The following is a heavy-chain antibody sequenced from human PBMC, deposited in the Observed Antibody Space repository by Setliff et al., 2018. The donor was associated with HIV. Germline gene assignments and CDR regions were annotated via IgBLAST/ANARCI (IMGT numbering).Heavy chain of an antibody. D-gene: IGHD5-12*01. J-gene: IGHJ4*02. V-gene: IGHV1-69-2*01. Sequence: GASVKVSCKASGYTFTDYYIHWVQQAPGKGLEWMGRVDPDDGKTIYAERFQDRITMTADTSADTAYLELRSLRSDDTAVYFCATLWAVHSDYDRHFEHWGQGTLVTVSS. CDR1: GYTFTDYY. CDR2: VDPDDGKT. CDR3: ATLWAVHSDYDRHFEH.